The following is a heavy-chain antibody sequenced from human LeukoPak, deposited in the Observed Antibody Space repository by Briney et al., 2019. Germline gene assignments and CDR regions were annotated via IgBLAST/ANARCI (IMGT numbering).Heavy chain of an antibody. J-gene: IGHJ3*02. D-gene: IGHD3-10*01. CDR3: ARDSYYYGSGTSAFDI. CDR1: GGSFSGYY. V-gene: IGHV4-4*07. CDR2: IYTSGST. Sequence: PSETLSLTCAVYGGSFSGYYWSWIRQPAGKGLEWIGRIYTSGSTNYNPSLKSRVTMSVDTSKNQFSLKLSSVTAADTAVYYCARDSYYYGSGTSAFDIWGQGTMVTVSS.